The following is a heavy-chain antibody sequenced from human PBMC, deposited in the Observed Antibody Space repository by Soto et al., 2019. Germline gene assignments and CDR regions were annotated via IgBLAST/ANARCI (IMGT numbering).Heavy chain of an antibody. CDR2: ISYDGSNK. J-gene: IGHJ6*02. V-gene: IGHV3-30-3*01. D-gene: IGHD3-3*01. Sequence: PGGSLRLSCAASGFTFSRYAMHWVRQAPGKGLEWVAVISYDGSNKYYADSVKGRFTISRDNSKNTLYLQMNSLRAEDTAVYCCAGGFLEQSGYYYSMDVWGQGTAVTVSS. CDR3: AGGFLEQSGYYYSMDV. CDR1: GFTFSRYA.